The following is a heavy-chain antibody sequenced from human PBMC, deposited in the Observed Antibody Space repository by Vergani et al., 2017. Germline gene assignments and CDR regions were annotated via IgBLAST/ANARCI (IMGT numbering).Heavy chain of an antibody. D-gene: IGHD5-12*01. CDR1: GGSISSHFYY. CDR3: ARWLPNDAFDI. V-gene: IGHV4-61*02. J-gene: IGHJ3*02. CDR2: VHDSGSS. Sequence: QVQLQESGPGLVKPSQTVSLMCTVSGGSISSHFYYWSWIRQPAGQGLEWIGRVHDSGSSDYNPSLQSRVAISVDRSKNQFSLQLKSVTAADTAVYYCARWLPNDAFDIWGQGTAVIVSS.